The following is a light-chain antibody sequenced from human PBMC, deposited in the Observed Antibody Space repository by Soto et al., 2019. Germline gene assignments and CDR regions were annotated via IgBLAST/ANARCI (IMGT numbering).Light chain of an antibody. J-gene: IGLJ2*01. CDR2: EVR. CDR3: SSYGGSDNLI. V-gene: IGLV2-8*02. CDR1: SNDLGGYNY. Sequence: QSALTQPPSASRSPGQSVTISCTGSSNDLGGYNYVSWYQHHPGKAPKLIIYEVRERPSGVPDRFSGSKSGNTASLTVSGLQAEDEADYYCSSYGGSDNLIFGGGTKVTVL.